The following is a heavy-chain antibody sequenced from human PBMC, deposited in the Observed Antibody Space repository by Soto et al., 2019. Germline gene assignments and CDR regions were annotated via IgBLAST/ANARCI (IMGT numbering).Heavy chain of an antibody. CDR1: GFSLTDTRMG. D-gene: IGHD3-22*01. J-gene: IGHJ4*02. CDR2: IISNDGK. Sequence: SGPTLVNPTETLTLTCSASGFSLTDTRMGVSWIRQAPGKALEWLAHIISNDGKSYSTSLKSRLTISKDTSKSQVVLRMTNMDPVDTGRYYCARALFYSDSDGYYFEFGYWGPGTLVTVSS. CDR3: ARALFYSDSDGYYFEFGY. V-gene: IGHV2-26*01.